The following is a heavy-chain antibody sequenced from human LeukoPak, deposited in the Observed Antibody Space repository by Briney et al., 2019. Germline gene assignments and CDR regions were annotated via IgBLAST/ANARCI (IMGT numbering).Heavy chain of an antibody. CDR1: GGTFSSYA. J-gene: IGHJ5*02. CDR3: ARLTYYYDSSGSRGFDP. V-gene: IGHV1-69*04. D-gene: IGHD3-22*01. CDR2: IIPILGIA. Sequence: SVKVSCKASGGTFSSYAISWVRQAPGQGLEWMGRIIPILGIANYAQKFQGRVTITADKSTSTAYMELSGLRSEDTAVYYCARLTYYYDSSGSRGFDPWGQGTLVTVSS.